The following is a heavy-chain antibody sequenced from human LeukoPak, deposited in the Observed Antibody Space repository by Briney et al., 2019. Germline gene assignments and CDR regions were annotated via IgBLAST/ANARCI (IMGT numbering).Heavy chain of an antibody. D-gene: IGHD2-15*01. V-gene: IGHV1-69*02. CDR3: ARAPGYCSGGSCYSGFYGMDV. CDR1: GGTFSSYT. CDR2: IIPILGIA. J-gene: IGHJ6*02. Sequence: WASVKVSCKASGGTFSSYTISWVRQAPGQGLEWMGRIIPILGIANYAQKFQGRVTITADKSTSTAYMGLSSLRSEDTAVYYCARAPGYCSGGSCYSGFYGMDVWGQGTTVTVSS.